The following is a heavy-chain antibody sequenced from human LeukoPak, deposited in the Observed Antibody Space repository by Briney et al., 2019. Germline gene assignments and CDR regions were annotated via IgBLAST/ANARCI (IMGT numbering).Heavy chain of an antibody. J-gene: IGHJ4*02. CDR2: INHSGST. CDR3: TRSPPPGATAYGVVDL. V-gene: IGHV4-34*01. CDR1: GGSFSASY. Sequence: SETLSLTCAVYGGSFSASYWSWIRQPPNKGLEWIGEINHSGSTNYNPSLKSRVTISIDTSKNQFSLKLRSVTVADTAVYYCTRSPPPGATAYGVVDLWGQGTLVTVSS. D-gene: IGHD3-3*01.